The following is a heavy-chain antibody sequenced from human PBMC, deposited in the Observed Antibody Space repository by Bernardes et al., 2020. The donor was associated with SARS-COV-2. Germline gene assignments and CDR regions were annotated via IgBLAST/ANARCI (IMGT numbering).Heavy chain of an antibody. CDR1: GGSISSYY. J-gene: IGHJ6*02. CDR2: IYYSGST. CDR3: SRSWGILGIGDGMDV. D-gene: IGHD3-16*01. V-gene: IGHV4-59*08. Sequence: SETLSLTCTVSGGSISSYYWSWIRQPPGKGLEWIGYIYYSGSTNYNPSLKSRVTISVDTSKNQFSLKLSSVTAADTAVYYWSRSWGILGIGDGMDVWGQGTTVTVSS.